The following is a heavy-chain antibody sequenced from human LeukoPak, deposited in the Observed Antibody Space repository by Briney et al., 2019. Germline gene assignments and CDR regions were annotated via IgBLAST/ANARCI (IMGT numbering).Heavy chain of an antibody. CDR3: AELGITMIGGV. J-gene: IGHJ6*04. D-gene: IGHD3-10*02. V-gene: IGHV3-48*03. CDR2: ISSSGSTI. Sequence: GGSLRLSCAASGFTFSSYEMNWVRPAPGKGLEWVSYISSSGSTIYYADSVKGRFTISRDNAKNSLYLQMNSLRAEDTAVYYCAELGITMIGGVWGKGTTVTISS. CDR1: GFTFSSYE.